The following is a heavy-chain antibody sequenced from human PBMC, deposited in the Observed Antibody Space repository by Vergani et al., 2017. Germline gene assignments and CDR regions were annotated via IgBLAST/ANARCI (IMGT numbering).Heavy chain of an antibody. CDR1: EYSFGNYW. J-gene: IGHJ4*02. V-gene: IGHV5-51*01. CDR3: ARHTTYTDS. Sequence: EVELVQSGPEMRKPGESLKISCKGSEYSFGNYWIGWVRQMPGKGLEWMGIIYPADSDTRYSPSFHGQVTISADKSISTAFLQWDSLTASDTALYYCARHTTYTDSWGQGTLVTVSS. D-gene: IGHD1-1*01. CDR2: IYPADSDT.